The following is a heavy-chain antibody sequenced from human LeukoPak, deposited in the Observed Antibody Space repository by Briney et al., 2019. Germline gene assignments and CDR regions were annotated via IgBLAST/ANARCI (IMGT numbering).Heavy chain of an antibody. J-gene: IGHJ5*02. Sequence: GGSLRLSCEASGFTFWNYAMNWVRQAPGKGLEWVSTISGTGSSTYYADSAKGRFTISRDNSKDTLFLQLNSLTAADTAMYFCAKASVAIPQYCNSWGQGTLVTVSS. V-gene: IGHV3-23*01. CDR3: AKASVAIPQYCNS. CDR1: GFTFWNYA. CDR2: ISGTGSST. D-gene: IGHD2-2*02.